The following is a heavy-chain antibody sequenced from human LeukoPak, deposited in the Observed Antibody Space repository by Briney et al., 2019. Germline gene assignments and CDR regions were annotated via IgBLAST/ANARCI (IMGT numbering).Heavy chain of an antibody. V-gene: IGHV4-61*05. CDR2: IYTSGST. CDR1: GGSISSSSYY. J-gene: IGHJ6*03. CDR3: ARHQSRARYYYYYMDV. Sequence: SETLSLTCTVSGGSISSSSYYWGWIRQPPGKGLEWIGYIYTSGSTNYNPSLKSRVTISVDTSKNQFSLKLSSVTAADTAVYYCARHQSRARYYYYYMDVWGKGTTVTVSS.